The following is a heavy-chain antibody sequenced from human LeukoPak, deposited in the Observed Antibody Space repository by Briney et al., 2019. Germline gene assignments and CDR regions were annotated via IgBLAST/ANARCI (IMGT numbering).Heavy chain of an antibody. CDR3: ARGQGTVTTH. Sequence: SQTLSLTCTVSGGSISSGDYYWSWIRQPPGKGLEWIGYIYYSGSTYYNPSLKSRVTISVDTSKNHFSLNLSSVTAADTAVYYCARGQGTVTTHWGQGTLVTVSS. V-gene: IGHV4-30-4*01. D-gene: IGHD4-11*01. CDR2: IYYSGST. CDR1: GGSISSGDYY. J-gene: IGHJ4*02.